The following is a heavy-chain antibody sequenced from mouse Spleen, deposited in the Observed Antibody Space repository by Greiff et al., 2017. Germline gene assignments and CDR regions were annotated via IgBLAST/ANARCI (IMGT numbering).Heavy chain of an antibody. Sequence: VQLQQSGAELVRPGSSVKLSCKASGYTFTSYWMDWVKQRPGQGLEWIGNIYPSDSETHYNQKFKDKATLTVDKSSSTAYMQLSSLTSEDSAVYYCARLAGYDYDRGPYAMDYWGQGTSVTVSS. CDR3: ARLAGYDYDRGPYAMDY. CDR2: IYPSDSET. J-gene: IGHJ4*01. V-gene: IGHV1-61*01. CDR1: GYTFTSYW. D-gene: IGHD2-4*01.